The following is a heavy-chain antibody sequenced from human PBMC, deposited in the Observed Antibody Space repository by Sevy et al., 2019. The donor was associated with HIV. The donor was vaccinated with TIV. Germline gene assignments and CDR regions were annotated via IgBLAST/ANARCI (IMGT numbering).Heavy chain of an antibody. CDR1: GFTFAKYS. D-gene: IGHD2-8*01. V-gene: IGHV3-23*01. J-gene: IGHJ4*02. Sequence: GGSLRLSCAASGFTFAKYSMSWVRQAPGKGLEWVSTFSFGCGRINYADSVKGRFTISRDNSKSSVYLQMNNPRPEDTAVYYCAREGCTKPHDYWGQGTLVTVSS. CDR3: AREGCTKPHDY. CDR2: FSFGCGRI.